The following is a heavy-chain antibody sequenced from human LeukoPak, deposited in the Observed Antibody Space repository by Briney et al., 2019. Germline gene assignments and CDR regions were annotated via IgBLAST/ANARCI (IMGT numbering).Heavy chain of an antibody. V-gene: IGHV1-46*01. D-gene: IGHD5-18*01. J-gene: IGHJ4*02. Sequence: ASVKVSCKASGYTFTTYYMPWVRQAPGQGLEWMGIINPSGGSTSYAQKFQGRVTMTRDTSTSTVYMELSSLRSEDTAVYYCARARDVDTAMVTGFDYWGQGTLVTVSS. CDR3: ARARDVDTAMVTGFDY. CDR1: GYTFTTYY. CDR2: INPSGGST.